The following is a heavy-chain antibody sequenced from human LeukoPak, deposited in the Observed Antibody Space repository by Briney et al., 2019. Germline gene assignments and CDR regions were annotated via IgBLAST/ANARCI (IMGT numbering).Heavy chain of an antibody. CDR2: IRDSGSST. J-gene: IGHJ4*02. V-gene: IGHV3-23*01. Sequence: GGSLRLASAASGFTFRSYAMSWVRQAPGEGLEGVSAIRDSGSSTHYADSVNGRFTTFRDDSKNTLFLQMNSLRAEDTAIYYCAKYGPQDSGSSHFDYWGQGALVTVSS. D-gene: IGHD1-26*01. CDR1: GFTFRSYA. CDR3: AKYGPQDSGSSHFDY.